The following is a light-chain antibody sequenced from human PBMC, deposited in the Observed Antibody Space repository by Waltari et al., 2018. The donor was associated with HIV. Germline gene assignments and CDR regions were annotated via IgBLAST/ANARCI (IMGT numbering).Light chain of an antibody. V-gene: IGLV1-44*01. CDR2: RNN. CDR3: AAWDDTFRWV. CDR1: SSNIGINS. Sequence: QPVLTQPPSASGTPGQRVTISCSGSSSNIGINSVYWYQQVPGRTPKLLIYRNNQRPPGVPDRFAGSKSGTSASLAISGLQSEDEADYYCAAWDDTFRWVFGGGTKLTVL. J-gene: IGLJ3*02.